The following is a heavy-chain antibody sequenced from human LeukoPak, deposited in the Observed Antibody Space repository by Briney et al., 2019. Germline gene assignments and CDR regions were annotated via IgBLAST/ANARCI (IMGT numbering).Heavy chain of an antibody. V-gene: IGHV3-23*01. J-gene: IGHJ2*01. D-gene: IGHD3-16*02. Sequence: PGGSLRLSCAASGFTFSNYAMNWVRQAPEKGLEWVSTIHGGGDVTYYADSMKGRFTISRDNSRNTLYLQMNSLRAEDTAIYYCAKALSSSFYYFDLGGRGTLVTVSS. CDR3: AKALSSSFYYFDL. CDR1: GFTFSNYA. CDR2: IHGGGDVT.